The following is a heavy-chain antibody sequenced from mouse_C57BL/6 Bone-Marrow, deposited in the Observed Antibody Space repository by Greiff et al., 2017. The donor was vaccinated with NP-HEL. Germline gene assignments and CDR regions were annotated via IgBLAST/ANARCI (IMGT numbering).Heavy chain of an antibody. CDR3: ARGGIYYDYAWFAY. D-gene: IGHD2-4*01. J-gene: IGHJ3*01. V-gene: IGHV1-54*01. CDR2: INPGRGGT. Sequence: VQLQQSGAELVRPGTSVKVSCKASGYAFTNYLIEWVKQRPGQGLEWIGVINPGRGGTNYNEKFKGKATLTADKSSRTAYMQLSSLTSEDSAVYFCARGGIYYDYAWFAYWGQGTLVTVSA. CDR1: GYAFTNYL.